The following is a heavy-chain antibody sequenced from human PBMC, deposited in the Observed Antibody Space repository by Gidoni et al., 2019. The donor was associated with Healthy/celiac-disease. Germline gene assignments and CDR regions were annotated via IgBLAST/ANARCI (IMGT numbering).Heavy chain of an antibody. CDR2: INHSGST. J-gene: IGHJ4*02. Sequence: QVQLQQWGAGLLKPSETLSLPCAVYGGSFSGYYWSWIRQPPGKGLEWIGEINHSGSTNYNPSLKSRVTISVDTSKNQFSLKLSSVTAADTAVYYCARRSSRGSVVTAPNYFDYWGQGTLVTVSS. D-gene: IGHD2-21*02. CDR3: ARRSSRGSVVTAPNYFDY. CDR1: GGSFSGYY. V-gene: IGHV4-34*01.